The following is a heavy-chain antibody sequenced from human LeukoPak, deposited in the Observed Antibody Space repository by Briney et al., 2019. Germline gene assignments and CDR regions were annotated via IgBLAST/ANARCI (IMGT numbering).Heavy chain of an antibody. D-gene: IGHD4-17*01. CDR3: AKGTYGDSPRVPYMDV. CDR2: ISWNSGSI. J-gene: IGHJ6*02. CDR1: GFTFDDYA. Sequence: PGGSLRLSCAASGFTFDDYAMHWVRQAPGKGLEWVSGISWNSGSIGYADSVKGRFTISRDNAKNSLYLQMNSLRAEDTALYYCAKGTYGDSPRVPYMDVWGQGTTVTVSS. V-gene: IGHV3-9*01.